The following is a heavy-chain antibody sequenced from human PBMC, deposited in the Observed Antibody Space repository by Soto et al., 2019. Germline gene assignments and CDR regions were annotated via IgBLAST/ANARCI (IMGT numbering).Heavy chain of an antibody. D-gene: IGHD1-1*01. V-gene: IGHV3-48*02. CDR2: ISSGGSTI. Sequence: GGSLRLSCAASGFTFSSYSMNWVRQAPGKGLEWVSYISSGGSTIYYADSVKGRFTISRDNAKNSLYLKMNSLRDEDTDVYYCAQTGTTFDGQFDYWGQGTLVTVSS. CDR3: AQTGTTFDGQFDY. CDR1: GFTFSSYS. J-gene: IGHJ4*02.